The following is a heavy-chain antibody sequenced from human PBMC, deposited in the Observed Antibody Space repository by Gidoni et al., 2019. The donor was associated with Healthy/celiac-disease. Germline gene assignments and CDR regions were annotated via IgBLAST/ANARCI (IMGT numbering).Heavy chain of an antibody. CDR3: ASLMVPDYYYYMDV. CDR2: ISYDGSNK. J-gene: IGHJ6*03. CDR1: GFTFSSYA. D-gene: IGHD2-8*01. Sequence: QVQLVESGGGVVQPGRYLRLSCAASGFTFSSYAMHWVRQAPGKGLEWVAVISYDGSNKYYADSVKGRFTISRDNSKNTLYLQMNSLRAEDTAVYYCASLMVPDYYYYMDVWGKGTTVTVSS. V-gene: IGHV3-30-3*01.